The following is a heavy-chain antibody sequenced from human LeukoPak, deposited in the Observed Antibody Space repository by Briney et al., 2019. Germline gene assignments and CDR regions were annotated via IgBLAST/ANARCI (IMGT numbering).Heavy chain of an antibody. CDR2: IYHSGST. J-gene: IGHJ4*02. CDR3: ARGFGYSSDY. CDR1: GYSISSGYY. V-gene: IGHV4-38-2*01. D-gene: IGHD6-13*01. Sequence: SETLSLTCAVSGYSISSGYYWGWIRQPPGKGLEWIGSIYHSGSTYYNPSLKSRVTISVDTSKNQFSLKLSPVTAADTAVYYCARGFGYSSDYWGQGTLVTVSS.